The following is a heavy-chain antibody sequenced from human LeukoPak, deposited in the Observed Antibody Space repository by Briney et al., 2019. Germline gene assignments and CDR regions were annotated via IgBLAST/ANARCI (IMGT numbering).Heavy chain of an antibody. CDR3: AKAPWPNCGGDCGRDVAAYYFDY. J-gene: IGHJ4*02. V-gene: IGHV3-23*01. Sequence: PGGSLRLSCAASAFTFSSYAMSWVRQAPGKGLEWVSAISGSGGSTYYADSVKGRFTISRDNSKNTLYLQMNSLRAEDTAVYYCAKAPWPNCGGDCGRDVAAYYFDYWGQGTLVTVSS. CDR2: ISGSGGST. CDR1: AFTFSSYA. D-gene: IGHD2-21*02.